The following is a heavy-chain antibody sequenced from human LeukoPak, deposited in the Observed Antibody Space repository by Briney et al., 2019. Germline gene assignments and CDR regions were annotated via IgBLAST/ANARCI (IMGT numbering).Heavy chain of an antibody. CDR3: XXXXRXTXGXXWFVS. CDR2: ISGTGGAT. Sequence: GGSLRLSCVASGFSFGNYAMSWVRQAPGKGLQWVSQISGTGGATWYAGFARDRFTISRDNSKKTLYLQMSGLRVEDTAMYYCXXXXRXTXGXXWFVSWGQGTLLIVSS. J-gene: IGHJ5*01. CDR1: GFSFGNYA. V-gene: IGHV3-23*01.